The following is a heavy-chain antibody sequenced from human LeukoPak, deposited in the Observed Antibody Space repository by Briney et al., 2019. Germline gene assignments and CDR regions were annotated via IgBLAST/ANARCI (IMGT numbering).Heavy chain of an antibody. Sequence: GGSLRLSCAASGFTFTEHYMDWVRQAPGKGLEWVGHIRNKANRYITEYAASVKGRFTISRDDSKNSLYLQMNSLKTEDTAVYFCARGYCASGVCSPYYYYMDVWGKGTTVTVSS. CDR1: GFTFTEHY. V-gene: IGHV3-72*01. D-gene: IGHD2-8*01. J-gene: IGHJ6*03. CDR2: IRNKANRYIT. CDR3: ARGYCASGVCSPYYYYMDV.